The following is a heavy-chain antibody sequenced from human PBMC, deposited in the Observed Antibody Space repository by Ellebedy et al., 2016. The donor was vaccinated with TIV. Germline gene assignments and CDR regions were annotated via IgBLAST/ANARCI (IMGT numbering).Heavy chain of an antibody. CDR3: AKGWGSDY. D-gene: IGHD3-16*01. CDR2: ISGSGGST. J-gene: IGHJ4*02. Sequence: GESLKISCAASGFTFSSYAMSWVRQAPGKGLEWVSAISGSGGSTYYADSVKSRFTISRDNSKNTLYLQMNSLRAEDTAVYYCAKGWGSDYWGQGTLVTVSS. V-gene: IGHV3-23*01. CDR1: GFTFSSYA.